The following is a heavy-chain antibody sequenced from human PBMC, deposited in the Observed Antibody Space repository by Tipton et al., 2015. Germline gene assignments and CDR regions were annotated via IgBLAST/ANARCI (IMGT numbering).Heavy chain of an antibody. D-gene: IGHD3-16*01. CDR2: ISGSGGGT. J-gene: IGHJ6*02. Sequence: SLRLSCAASRFTFNIYAMSWVRQAPGKGLEWVSSISGSGGGTYYADSVNGRFTISRDISKSTLFLQMNSLRAEDTALYYCAKDLSTLGIYGFDVWGQGTTVIVSS. V-gene: IGHV3-23*01. CDR3: AKDLSTLGIYGFDV. CDR1: RFTFNIYA.